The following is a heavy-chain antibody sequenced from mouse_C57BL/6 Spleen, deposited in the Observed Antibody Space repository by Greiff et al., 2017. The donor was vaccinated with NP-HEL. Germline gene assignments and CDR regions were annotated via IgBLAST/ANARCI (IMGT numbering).Heavy chain of an antibody. V-gene: IGHV1-64*01. D-gene: IGHD4-1*01. CDR2: IHPNSGST. CDR3: ARSGTRNYAMDY. Sequence: VQGVESGAELVKPGASVKLSCKASGYTFTSYWMHWVKQRPGQGLEWIGMIHPNSGSTNYNEKFKSKATLTVDKSSSTAYMQLSSLTSEDSAVYYCARSGTRNYAMDYWGQGTSVTVSS. J-gene: IGHJ4*01. CDR1: GYTFTSYW.